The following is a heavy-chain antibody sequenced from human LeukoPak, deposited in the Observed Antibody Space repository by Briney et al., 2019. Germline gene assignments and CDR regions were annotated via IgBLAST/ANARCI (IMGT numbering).Heavy chain of an antibody. CDR3: AREGYCTNGECYRGNFDY. J-gene: IGHJ4*02. D-gene: IGHD2-8*01. Sequence: SETLSLTCTVSGGSISSFYWTWIRQPAGKGLEWIGRMYTSGSTNYNPSLKSRVTISGDTSKNQFSLKLSSVTAADTAVYYCAREGYCTNGECYRGNFDYWGQGTLVTVSS. CDR1: GGSISSFY. V-gene: IGHV4-4*07. CDR2: MYTSGST.